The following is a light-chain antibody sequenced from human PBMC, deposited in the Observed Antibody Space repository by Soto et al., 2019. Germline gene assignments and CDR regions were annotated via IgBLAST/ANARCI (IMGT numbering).Light chain of an antibody. V-gene: IGLV2-14*03. CDR3: SSYTTSNTRQIV. CDR1: SSDVGGYNY. Sequence: QSALTQPASVSGSPGQSITISCTGTSSDVGGYNYVSWYQHHPGKAPKLIIYDVSNRPSGVSIRFSASKSDNTASLTISGLHPEDEADYHCSSYTTSNTRQIVFGTGTKLTVL. J-gene: IGLJ1*01. CDR2: DVS.